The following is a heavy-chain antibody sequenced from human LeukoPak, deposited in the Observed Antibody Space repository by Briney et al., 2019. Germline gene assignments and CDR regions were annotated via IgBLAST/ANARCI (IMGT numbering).Heavy chain of an antibody. D-gene: IGHD3-16*01. V-gene: IGHV3-21*06. J-gene: IGHJ4*02. Sequence: PRGSLRLSCAASGFTFSSYSMNWVRQAPGKGLEWVSSISSSSSYIYYADSVKGRFTVSRDNAKNSLYLQMNSLRIEDTAVYYCARDKIMGASLFDYWGQGSLVTVSS. CDR2: ISSSSSYI. CDR3: ARDKIMGASLFDY. CDR1: GFTFSSYS.